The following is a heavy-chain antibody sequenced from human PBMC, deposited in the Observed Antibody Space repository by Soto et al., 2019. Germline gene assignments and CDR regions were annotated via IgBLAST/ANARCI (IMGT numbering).Heavy chain of an antibody. Sequence: ASVKVSCKASGYTFTSYGISWVRQAPGQGLEWIGWISAYNGNTNYAQKLQGRVTMTTDTSTSTAYMELRSLRSDDTAVYYCARDEAGARYDIFTGPESYYYYGMDVWGQGTTVTVSS. V-gene: IGHV1-18*04. CDR1: GYTFTSYG. D-gene: IGHD3-9*01. CDR2: ISAYNGNT. J-gene: IGHJ6*02. CDR3: ARDEAGARYDIFTGPESYYYYGMDV.